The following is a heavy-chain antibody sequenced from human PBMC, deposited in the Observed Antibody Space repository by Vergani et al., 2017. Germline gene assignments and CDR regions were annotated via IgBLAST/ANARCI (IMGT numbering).Heavy chain of an antibody. J-gene: IGHJ3*02. CDR1: VFIFSDHY. V-gene: IGHV3-72*01. D-gene: IGHD1-1*01. Sequence: EVQVVASGGGLVQPGGSLRLSCAASVFIFSDHYMDWVGKAPGKGLEWVGRIRNKANEYTTQYATSVKGRFTISRDDSKSYLYLQMNSLHTEDTARYYCVRVKGSNWNDHLYDIWGQGTLVTVSS. CDR2: IRNKANEYTT. CDR3: VRVKGSNWNDHLYDI.